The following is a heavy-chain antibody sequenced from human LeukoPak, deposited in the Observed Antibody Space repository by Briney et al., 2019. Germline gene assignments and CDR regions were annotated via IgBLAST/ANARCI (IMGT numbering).Heavy chain of an antibody. CDR1: GGSISSYY. D-gene: IGHD3-3*01. J-gene: IGHJ6*03. Sequence: SEPLSLTCTVSGGSISSYYWSWLRQPPGKGLEWIGYIYTSGSTNYNPSLKSRVTISVDTSKNQFSLKLSSVTAADTAVYYCARHGVLREKQAYYDFWSGYGYYYYYYMDVWGKGTTVTVSS. CDR3: ARHGVLREKQAYYDFWSGYGYYYYYYMDV. V-gene: IGHV4-4*09. CDR2: IYTSGST.